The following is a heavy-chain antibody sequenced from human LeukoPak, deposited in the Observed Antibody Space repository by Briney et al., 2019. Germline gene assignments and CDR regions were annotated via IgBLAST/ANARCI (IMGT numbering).Heavy chain of an antibody. CDR1: GFAFSNYG. CDR3: AKRSGSPSYFDY. V-gene: IGHV3-23*01. Sequence: PGGTLRLSCAASGFAFSNYGMNWVRQAPGKGLEWVSGITGSGSTTYYADSVKGRFTISRDNSKNTLYLQMNSLRAEDTAVYYCAKRSGSPSYFDYWGQGTLVTVSS. D-gene: IGHD3-3*01. CDR2: ITGSGSTT. J-gene: IGHJ4*02.